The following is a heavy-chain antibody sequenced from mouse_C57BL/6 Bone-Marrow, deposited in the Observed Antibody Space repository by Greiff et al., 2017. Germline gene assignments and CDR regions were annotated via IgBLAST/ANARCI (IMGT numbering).Heavy chain of an antibody. Sequence: QVHVKQSGAELVRPGASVTLSCKASGYTFTDYEMHWVKQTPVHGLEWIGAIDPETGGTAYNQKFKGKAILTADKSSSTAYMELRSLTSEDSAVYYCTRPLPPYWYFDVWGTGTTVTVSS. CDR2: IDPETGGT. CDR1: GYTFTDYE. J-gene: IGHJ1*03. V-gene: IGHV1-15*01. CDR3: TRPLPPYWYFDV.